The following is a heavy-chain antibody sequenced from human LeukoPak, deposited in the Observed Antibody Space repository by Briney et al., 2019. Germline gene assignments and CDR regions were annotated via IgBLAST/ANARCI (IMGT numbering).Heavy chain of an antibody. D-gene: IGHD3-10*01. CDR1: GFTFSSYA. CDR2: ISGSGGST. Sequence: PGGSLRLSCAASGFTFSSYAMSWVRQAPGRGLEWVSAISGSGGSTYYADSVKGRFTISRDNSKNTLYLKMNSLRAEDTAVYYCAKDILLWFGEPPADPWGQGTLVTVSS. J-gene: IGHJ5*02. V-gene: IGHV3-23*01. CDR3: AKDILLWFGEPPADP.